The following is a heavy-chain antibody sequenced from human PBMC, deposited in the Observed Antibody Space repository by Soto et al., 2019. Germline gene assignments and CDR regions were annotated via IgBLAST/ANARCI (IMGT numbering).Heavy chain of an antibody. D-gene: IGHD2-2*01. Sequence: SVKVSCKASGGTFSSYAISWVRQAPGQGLEWMGGIIPIFGTANYAQKFQGRVTITADKSTSTAYMELSSLRSEDTAVYYCARLGYCSSTSCYSVYYYYGMDVWGQGTTVTVSS. CDR1: GGTFSSYA. V-gene: IGHV1-69*06. CDR3: ARLGYCSSTSCYSVYYYYGMDV. J-gene: IGHJ6*02. CDR2: IIPIFGTA.